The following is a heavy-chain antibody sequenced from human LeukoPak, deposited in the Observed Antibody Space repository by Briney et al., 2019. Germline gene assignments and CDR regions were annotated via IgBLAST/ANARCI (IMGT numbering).Heavy chain of an antibody. D-gene: IGHD2-2*01. CDR1: GYTFTSYA. Sequence: ASVKVSCKASGYTFTSYAMHWVRQAPGQRLEWMGWINAGNGNTKYLQKFQGRVTITRDTSASTAYMELSSLRSEDTAVYYCARGRDIVVVPARTGAFDIWGQGTMVTVSS. CDR2: INAGNGNT. CDR3: ARGRDIVVVPARTGAFDI. J-gene: IGHJ3*02. V-gene: IGHV1-3*01.